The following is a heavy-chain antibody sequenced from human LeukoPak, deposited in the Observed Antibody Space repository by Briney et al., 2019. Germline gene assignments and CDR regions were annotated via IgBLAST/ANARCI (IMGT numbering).Heavy chain of an antibody. Sequence: GGSLRLSFAAYGFTFSSYAVGWVRQAPGKGLQWVSTVTGSGGSTYYADSVKGRFTISRDNSKSTLFLQMNSLRVEDTAVYYCARGRPESFGSGTYLYDRGQGTLVTVSS. D-gene: IGHD3-10*01. V-gene: IGHV3-23*01. CDR3: ARGRPESFGSGTYLYD. J-gene: IGHJ4*02. CDR2: VTGSGGST. CDR1: GFTFSSYA.